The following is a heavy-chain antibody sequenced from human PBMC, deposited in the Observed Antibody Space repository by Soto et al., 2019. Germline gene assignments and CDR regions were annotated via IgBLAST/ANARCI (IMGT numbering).Heavy chain of an antibody. CDR2: IYHSGTT. V-gene: IGHV4-59*01. CDR1: GASISNYY. D-gene: IGHD2-21*01. CDR3: ARAHHCGGGSCSSFSWFDP. J-gene: IGHJ5*02. Sequence: QVRLQESGPGLVKPSETLSLTCTISGASISNYYWNWIRQPPGKGLEWIGYIYHSGTTNYNPSLTSRVPISVDPSKNQFSLNLRSVTAADTAIYYCARAHHCGGGSCSSFSWFDPWGQGTLVTVSS.